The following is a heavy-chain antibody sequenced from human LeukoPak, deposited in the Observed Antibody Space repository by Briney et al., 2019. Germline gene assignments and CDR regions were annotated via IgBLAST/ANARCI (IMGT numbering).Heavy chain of an antibody. CDR3: ARVGTGRGFDS. J-gene: IGHJ4*02. D-gene: IGHD1-14*01. V-gene: IGHV3-7*05. Sequence: GGSLRLSCAASGFTLSYYCMTWVRQAPGKGLEWVANIKQDGSEKYYVDSVRGRFTISRDNAMNSLYLQMNSLRAEDTAVYYCARVGTGRGFDSWGQGTLVTVSS. CDR2: IKQDGSEK. CDR1: GFTLSYYC.